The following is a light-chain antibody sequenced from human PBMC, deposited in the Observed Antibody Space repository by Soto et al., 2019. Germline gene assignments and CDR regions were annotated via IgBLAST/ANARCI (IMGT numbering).Light chain of an antibody. Sequence: CPATLSVSPGERATLSCRASQSFRGLLAWYQQKPGQAPRLLIYDAYNRATGIPPRFSGSGSGTDFTLTISRLEPEDFAVYYCQLYNNWLWTFGQGTKVDIK. CDR1: QSFRGL. CDR3: QLYNNWLWT. V-gene: IGKV3-11*01. J-gene: IGKJ1*01. CDR2: DAY.